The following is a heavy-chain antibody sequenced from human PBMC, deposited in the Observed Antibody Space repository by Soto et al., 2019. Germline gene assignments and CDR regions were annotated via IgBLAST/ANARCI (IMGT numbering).Heavy chain of an antibody. Sequence: GASVKVSCKASGGTFSSYTISWVRQAPGQGLEWMGRIIPILGIANYAQKFQGRVTITADKSTSTAYMELSSLRSEDTAVYYCARDRDPQQLDTPLDYWGQGTLVTVSS. V-gene: IGHV1-69*04. CDR3: ARDRDPQQLDTPLDY. CDR1: GGTFSSYT. CDR2: IIPILGIA. J-gene: IGHJ4*02. D-gene: IGHD6-13*01.